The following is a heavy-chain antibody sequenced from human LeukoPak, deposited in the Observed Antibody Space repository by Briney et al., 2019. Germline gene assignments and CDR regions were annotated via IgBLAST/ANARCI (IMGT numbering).Heavy chain of an antibody. CDR3: ARGPVGLSALNA. V-gene: IGHV3-74*01. Sequence: GGSLRLFCAASGFAFSNYWMHWVRQAPGKGLVWVSRINSDGSETVYPDSVRGRFTISRDNAKNTLSLQMNSLRVEDTAVYYCARGPVGLSALNAWGQGVLVTVSP. D-gene: IGHD2-15*01. CDR1: GFAFSNYW. CDR2: INSDGSET. J-gene: IGHJ5*02.